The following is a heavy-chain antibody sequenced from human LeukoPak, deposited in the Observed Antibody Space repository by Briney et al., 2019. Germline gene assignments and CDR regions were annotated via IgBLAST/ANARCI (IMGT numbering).Heavy chain of an antibody. CDR1: GGSISSYY. J-gene: IGHJ4*02. V-gene: IGHV4-4*07. CDR2: IYTSGST. Sequence: SETLSLTCTVSGGSISSYYWSWIRQPAGKGLEWIWRIYTSGSTNYNPSLKSRVTISVDKSKNQFSLKLSSVTAADTAVYYCASHPYSSGWYVDYWGQGTLVTVSS. D-gene: IGHD6-19*01. CDR3: ASHPYSSGWYVDY.